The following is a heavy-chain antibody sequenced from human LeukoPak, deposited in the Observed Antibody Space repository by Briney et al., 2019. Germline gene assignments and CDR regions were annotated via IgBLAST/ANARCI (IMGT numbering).Heavy chain of an antibody. Sequence: GASVKVSCKASGYTFTGNYMHWVRQAPGQGLEWMGWINPNSGGTNYAQKFQGRVTVTRDTSISTAYMELSSVTAADTAVYYCARLRAGWDTAMVTPYYFDYWGQGTLVTVSS. CDR3: ARLRAGWDTAMVTPYYFDY. V-gene: IGHV1-2*02. CDR1: GYTFTGNY. J-gene: IGHJ4*02. D-gene: IGHD5-18*01. CDR2: INPNSGGT.